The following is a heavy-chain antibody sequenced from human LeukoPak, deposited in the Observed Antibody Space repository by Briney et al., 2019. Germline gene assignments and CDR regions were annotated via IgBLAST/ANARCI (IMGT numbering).Heavy chain of an antibody. CDR1: GGSFSGYY. CDR3: ARARRLVWYYYYGMDV. J-gene: IGHJ6*02. CDR2: INHSGST. Sequence: PSETLSLTCAVYGGSFSGYYWSWIRQPPGKGLEWIGEINHSGSTNYNPSLKSRVTISVDTSKNQFSLKLSSVTVADTAVYYCARARRLVWYYYYGMDVWGQGTTVTVSS. D-gene: IGHD5/OR15-5a*01. V-gene: IGHV4-34*01.